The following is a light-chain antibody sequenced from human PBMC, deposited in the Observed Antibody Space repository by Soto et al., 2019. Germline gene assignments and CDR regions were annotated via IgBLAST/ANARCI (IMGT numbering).Light chain of an antibody. CDR1: SSDVGGYNY. CDR2: DVF. J-gene: IGLJ3*02. Sequence: QSALTQPRSVSGSPGQSVTISCTGASSDVGGYNYVSWYQQHPGKAPKLIIYDVFKRPSGVPDRFSGSKSGNTASLTISGLQAEDEADYHCCSYAGSYTWVFGGGTQLTVL. CDR3: CSYAGSYTWV. V-gene: IGLV2-11*01.